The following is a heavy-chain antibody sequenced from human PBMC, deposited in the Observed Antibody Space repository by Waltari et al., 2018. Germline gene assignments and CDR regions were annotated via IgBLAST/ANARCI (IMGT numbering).Heavy chain of an antibody. CDR2: IKQEEKEK. Sequence: EVQVVESGVGLVQPGGSLRLSCAASGFTFGSYLMSWVRQAPGKGVGWRANIKQEEKEKYYVDSVKGRFTSSRDNAENSLFLQMNNLRAEDTAVYYGARSYHLDYWGQGTLVTVSS. J-gene: IGHJ4*02. V-gene: IGHV3-7*01. CDR3: ARSYHLDY. CDR1: GFTFGSYL. D-gene: IGHD3-16*02.